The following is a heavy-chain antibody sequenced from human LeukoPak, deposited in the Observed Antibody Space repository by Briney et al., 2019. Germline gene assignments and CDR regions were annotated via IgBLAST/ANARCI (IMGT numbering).Heavy chain of an antibody. Sequence: SETLSLTCAVSGGSISSSNWWSWVRQPPGKGLGWIGEIYHSGSTNYNPSLKSRVTISVDTSKNQFSLKLSSVTAADTAVYYCARTIGSGSYFAYFDYWGQGTLVTVSS. CDR1: GGSISSSNW. CDR2: IYHSGST. J-gene: IGHJ4*02. CDR3: ARTIGSGSYFAYFDY. D-gene: IGHD1-26*01. V-gene: IGHV4-4*02.